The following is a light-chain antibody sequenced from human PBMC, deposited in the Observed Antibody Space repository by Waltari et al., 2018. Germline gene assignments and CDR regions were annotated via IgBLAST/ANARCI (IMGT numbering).Light chain of an antibody. CDR3: QQANSFPRT. J-gene: IGKJ1*01. CDR2: HAS. Sequence: IQMTQSPSSVSATVGDRVTITCRASQDVKYWLAWYQQRPGKAPKLLIFHASSLESGVPSRFSGSGSGTEFNLTISSLQPEDFATYFCQQANSFPRTFGQGTKVEI. CDR1: QDVKYW. V-gene: IGKV1-12*01.